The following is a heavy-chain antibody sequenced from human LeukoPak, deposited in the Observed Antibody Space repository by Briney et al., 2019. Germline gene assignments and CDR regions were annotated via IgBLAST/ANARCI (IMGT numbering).Heavy chain of an antibody. V-gene: IGHV4-34*01. CDR3: ARRYYYNLGSFPFDF. Sequence: SETLSLTCAVSGGPFSGYFWSWIREPPGKGLEWIGEIHNSGTTNYNPSLNGRVTISEDTSRNQIYLNLRSVTAADTAVYYCARRYYYNLGSFPFDFWGQGTLVTVSS. CDR2: IHNSGTT. J-gene: IGHJ4*02. D-gene: IGHD3-10*01. CDR1: GGPFSGYF.